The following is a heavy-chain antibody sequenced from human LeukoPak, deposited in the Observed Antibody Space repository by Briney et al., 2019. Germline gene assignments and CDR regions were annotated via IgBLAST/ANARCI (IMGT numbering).Heavy chain of an antibody. CDR3: AREAPGLLGYYYGMDV. D-gene: IGHD2-15*01. CDR1: GGSFSGYY. J-gene: IGHJ6*02. CDR2: INHSGST. V-gene: IGHV4-34*01. Sequence: PSETLSLTCAVYGGSFSGYYWSWIRQPPGKGLEWIGEINHSGSTNYNPSLKSRVTISVDTSKNQFSLKLSSVTAADTAVYYCAREAPGLLGYYYGMDVWGQGTTVTVSS.